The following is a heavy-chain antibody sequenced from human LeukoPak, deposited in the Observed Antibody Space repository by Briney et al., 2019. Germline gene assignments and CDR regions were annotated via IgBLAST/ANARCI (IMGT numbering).Heavy chain of an antibody. V-gene: IGHV3-30-3*01. Sequence: PGRSLRLSCAASGFTFSSYAMHWVRQAPGKGLEWVAVISYDGSNKYYADSVKGRFTISRDNAKNSLYLQMNSLRDEDTAVYYCARGGSGYGDYYYFYAMDVWGQGTTVTVSS. CDR3: ARGGSGYGDYYYFYAMDV. J-gene: IGHJ6*02. D-gene: IGHD3-22*01. CDR2: ISYDGSNK. CDR1: GFTFSSYA.